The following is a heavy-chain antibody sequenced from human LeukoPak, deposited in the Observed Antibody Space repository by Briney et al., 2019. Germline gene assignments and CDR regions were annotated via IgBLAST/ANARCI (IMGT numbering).Heavy chain of an antibody. V-gene: IGHV3-49*03. CDR1: GFTFGDYA. J-gene: IGHJ4*02. CDR3: TRGYSSSWYPPFDY. CDR2: IRSKAYGGTT. Sequence: PGGSLRLSCTASGFTFGDYAMSWFRQAPGKGLEGVGFIRSKAYGGTTEYAASVKGRFTISRDDSNSIAYLQMNSLKTEDTAVYYCTRGYSSSWYPPFDYWGQGTLVTVSS. D-gene: IGHD6-13*01.